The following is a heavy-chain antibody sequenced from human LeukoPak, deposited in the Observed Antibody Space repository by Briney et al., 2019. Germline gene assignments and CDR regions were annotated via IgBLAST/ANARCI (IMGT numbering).Heavy chain of an antibody. Sequence: GGSLRLSCVTSGFSFRHYGLHWVRRAPGKGLEWVAFIENDGTKEYCGPVKGRFTISRDNSKNTVYLQMSSLRTEDTAVYYCATNWGGGCGSWGQGALVTVSA. V-gene: IGHV3-30*02. CDR1: GFSFRHYG. CDR2: IENDGTKE. CDR3: ATNWGGGCGS. J-gene: IGHJ5*02. D-gene: IGHD3-16*01.